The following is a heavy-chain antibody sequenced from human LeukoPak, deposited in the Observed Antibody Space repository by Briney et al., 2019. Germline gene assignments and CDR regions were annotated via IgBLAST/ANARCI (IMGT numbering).Heavy chain of an antibody. D-gene: IGHD6-13*01. CDR2: INHSGST. CDR3: ARGPSNSSSWYYWFDP. V-gene: IGHV4-34*01. Sequence: SETLSLTCAVYGGSFSGYYWSWIRQPPGKGLEWIGEINHSGSTNYNPSLKSRVTISVDTSKNQFSLKLSSVTAADTAVCYCARGPSNSSSWYYWFDPWGQGTLVTVSS. J-gene: IGHJ5*02. CDR1: GGSFSGYY.